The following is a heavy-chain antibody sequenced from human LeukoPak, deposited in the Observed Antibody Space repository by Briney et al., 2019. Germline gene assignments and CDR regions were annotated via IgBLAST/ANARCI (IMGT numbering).Heavy chain of an antibody. CDR2: IIPIFGTA. D-gene: IGHD5-18*01. CDR3: ARDRGYSYGLDY. J-gene: IGHJ4*02. Sequence: SVKVSCKASGGTFSSYAISWVRQAPGQGLEWMGGIIPIFGTANYAQKLQGRVTITTDESTSTAYMELSSLRSEDTAVCYCARDRGYSYGLDYWGQGTLVTVSS. V-gene: IGHV1-69*05. CDR1: GGTFSSYA.